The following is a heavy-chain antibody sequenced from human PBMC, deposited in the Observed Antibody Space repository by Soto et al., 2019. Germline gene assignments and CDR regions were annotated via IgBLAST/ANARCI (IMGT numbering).Heavy chain of an antibody. CDR2: INPNSGGT. D-gene: IGHD2-2*01. J-gene: IGHJ3*02. CDR3: ARPKHCSSTSCYAFDI. Sequence: ASVKVSCKASGYTFTGYYMHWVRQAPGQGLEWMGWINPNSGGTNYAQKFQGWVTMTRDTSISTAYMELSRLRSDDTAVYYCARPKHCSSTSCYAFDIWGQGTMVTVSS. V-gene: IGHV1-2*04. CDR1: GYTFTGYY.